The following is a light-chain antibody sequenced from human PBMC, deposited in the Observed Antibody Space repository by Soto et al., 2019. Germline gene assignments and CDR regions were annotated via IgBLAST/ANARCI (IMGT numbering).Light chain of an antibody. Sequence: EIVMTQSPATLSVSPGERATLSCWASQSVSSNLAWYQKKPGQAPRLLIYGASTRATGIPARLSGSGYGTELTITISSMKSEDFAVYYCQQYNNWPRTFGHGTKVDIK. CDR1: QSVSSN. CDR3: QQYNNWPRT. J-gene: IGKJ1*01. V-gene: IGKV3-15*01. CDR2: GAS.